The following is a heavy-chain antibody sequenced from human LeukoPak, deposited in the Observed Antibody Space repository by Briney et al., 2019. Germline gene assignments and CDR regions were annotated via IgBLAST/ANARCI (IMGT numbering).Heavy chain of an antibody. V-gene: IGHV3-21*01. D-gene: IGHD6-19*01. CDR2: ISSSSSYI. CDR1: GFTFSSYS. CDR3: ARDHSGSYFDY. J-gene: IGHJ4*02. Sequence: GGFLRLSCAASGFTFSSYSMNWVRQAPGKGLEWVSSISSSSSYIYYADSVKGRFTISRDNAKNSLYLQMNSLRAEDTAVYYCARDHSGSYFDYWGQGTLVTVSS.